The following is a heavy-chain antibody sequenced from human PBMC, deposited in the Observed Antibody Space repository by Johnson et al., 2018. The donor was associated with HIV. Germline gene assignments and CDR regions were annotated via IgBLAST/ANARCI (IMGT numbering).Heavy chain of an antibody. J-gene: IGHJ3*02. V-gene: IGHV3-13*01. CDR2: LGTAGDT. CDR1: GFPFSSYD. D-gene: IGHD6-13*01. CDR3: ARVKQQVVRVGSDAFDI. Sequence: VQLVESGGGLVQPGGSLRLSCAASGFPFSSYDMHWVRQATGKGLEWVSALGTAGDTYYPGSVKGRFAIPRENAKNKLYLQMNSQRAEETAVYYCARVKQQVVRVGSDAFDIWGQGTMVTVSS.